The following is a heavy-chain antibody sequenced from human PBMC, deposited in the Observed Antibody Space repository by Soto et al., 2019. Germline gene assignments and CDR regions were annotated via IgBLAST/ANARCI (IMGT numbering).Heavy chain of an antibody. CDR3: ARDESAGSSTST. CDR2: IDSSGRYI. J-gene: IGHJ5*02. D-gene: IGHD2-2*01. CDR1: GFTFSTYG. V-gene: IGHV3-21*01. Sequence: SLRLSCAASGFTFSTYGMSWVRQAPGKGPEWVSSIDSSGRYIYYADSVQGRFTISRDNAKNSLYLQMNSLRVEDTALYFCARDESAGSSTSTWGQGTLVTVSS.